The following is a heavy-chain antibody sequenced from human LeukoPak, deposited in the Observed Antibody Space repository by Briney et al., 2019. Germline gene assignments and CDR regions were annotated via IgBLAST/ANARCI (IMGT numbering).Heavy chain of an antibody. J-gene: IGHJ4*02. CDR3: AREIAAGGFDY. CDR1: GFTFSGYS. Sequence: GGSLRLSCVASGFTFSGYSMNWVRQAPGRGLEWVSSIGGTSRSRFYADSMKGRFTISRDNARNSLYLQMDSLRAEDTAVYYCAREIAAGGFDYWGQGTLVTVS. D-gene: IGHD6-13*01. CDR2: IGGTSRSR. V-gene: IGHV3-21*01.